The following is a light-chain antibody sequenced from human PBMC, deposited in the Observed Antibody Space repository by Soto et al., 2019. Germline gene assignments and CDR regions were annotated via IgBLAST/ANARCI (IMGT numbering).Light chain of an antibody. J-gene: IGLJ1*01. CDR3: QSYDSRLSGYV. V-gene: IGLV1-40*01. Sequence: QSVLTQPPSVSWAPGQRVTISCTGSSSNIGAGYDVHWYQQLPGTAPKLLIYGNSNRPSGVPDRFSGSKSGTSASLAITGVHAEDEDDYYCQSYDSRLSGYVFGTGTKVTVL. CDR2: GNS. CDR1: SSNIGAGYD.